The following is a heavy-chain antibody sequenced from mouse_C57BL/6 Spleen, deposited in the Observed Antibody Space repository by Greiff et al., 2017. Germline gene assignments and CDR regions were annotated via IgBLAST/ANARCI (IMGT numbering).Heavy chain of an antibody. J-gene: IGHJ1*03. CDR1: GYAFRSYW. CDR3: ARGEGYWYFDV. V-gene: IGHV1-80*01. CDR2: LYPGDGDT. Sequence: QVQLQQSGAELVKPGASVKISCKASGYAFRSYWLNWVKQGPGKGLEWIGQLYPGDGDTNYNGKFKGTATLTADKSSSTADMQLSSLTSEDSAVYFCARGEGYWYFDVWGTGTTVTVSS.